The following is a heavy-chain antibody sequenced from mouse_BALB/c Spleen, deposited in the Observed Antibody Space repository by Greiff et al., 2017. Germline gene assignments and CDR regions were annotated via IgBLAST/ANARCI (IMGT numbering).Heavy chain of an antibody. CDR3: ARGPYYYGSSYDAMDY. D-gene: IGHD1-1*01. CDR2: INPNNGGT. CDR1: GYTFTDYN. Sequence: VQLQQSGPELVKPGASVKIPCKASGYTFTDYNMAWVKQSHGKSLEWIGDINPNNGGTIYNQKFKGKATLTVDKSSSPAYMELRSLTSEDTAVYYCARGPYYYGSSYDAMDYWGQGTSVTVSS. J-gene: IGHJ4*01. V-gene: IGHV1-18*01.